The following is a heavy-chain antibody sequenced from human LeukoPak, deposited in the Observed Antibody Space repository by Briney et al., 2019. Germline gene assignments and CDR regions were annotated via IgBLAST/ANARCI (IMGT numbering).Heavy chain of an antibody. D-gene: IGHD1-7*01. J-gene: IGHJ4*02. CDR1: GFTFTSYS. Sequence: GGSLRLSCAASGFTFTSYSMSWVRQAPGKGLEWVSGTSDRGDYTYYADSVKGWFTISRDSSKNTLFLQMNSLRAEDTALYFCARKAQYNGHYPLDYWGQGTLVTVSS. CDR2: TSDRGDYT. V-gene: IGHV3-23*01. CDR3: ARKAQYNGHYPLDY.